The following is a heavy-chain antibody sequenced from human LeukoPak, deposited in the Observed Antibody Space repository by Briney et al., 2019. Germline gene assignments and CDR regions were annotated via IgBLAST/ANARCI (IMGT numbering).Heavy chain of an antibody. Sequence: SETLSLTCTVSGGSISSSSYYWGWIRQPPGKGLEWIGSIYYSGSTYYNPSLKSRVTISVDTSKNQFSLKLSSVTAADTAVYYCAREGDNYGPIDYWGQGTLVTVSS. CDR3: AREGDNYGPIDY. J-gene: IGHJ4*02. CDR2: IYYSGST. V-gene: IGHV4-39*07. CDR1: GGSISSSSYY. D-gene: IGHD4-11*01.